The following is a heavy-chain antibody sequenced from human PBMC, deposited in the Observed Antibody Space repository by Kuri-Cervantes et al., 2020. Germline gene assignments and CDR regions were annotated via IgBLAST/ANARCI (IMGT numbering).Heavy chain of an antibody. V-gene: IGHV3-30*02. Sequence: GGSLRLSCAASGFTFSSYGMYWVRQAPGKGLEWVAVIWYDGSNKYYADSVKGRFTISRDNSKNTLYLQMNSLRAEDTAVYYCAKDFCSGGSCSDYYYYYMDVWGKGTTVTVSS. CDR3: AKDFCSGGSCSDYYYYYMDV. CDR2: IWYDGSNK. D-gene: IGHD2-15*01. J-gene: IGHJ6*03. CDR1: GFTFSSYG.